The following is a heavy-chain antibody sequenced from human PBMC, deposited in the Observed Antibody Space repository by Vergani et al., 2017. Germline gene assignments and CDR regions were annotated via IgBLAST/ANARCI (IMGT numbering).Heavy chain of an antibody. CDR2: ISSSSSYI. D-gene: IGHD2-2*01. CDR1: GFTFSSYS. Sequence: EVQLVESGGGLVKPGGSLRLSCAASGFTFSSYSMNWVRQAPGKGLEWVSSISSSSSYIYYADSVKGRFTISRDNAKNSLYLQMNSLRAEDTAVYYCARDALGYCSSTSCQRPYYYYMDVWGKGTTVTVSS. J-gene: IGHJ6*03. CDR3: ARDALGYCSSTSCQRPYYYYMDV. V-gene: IGHV3-21*01.